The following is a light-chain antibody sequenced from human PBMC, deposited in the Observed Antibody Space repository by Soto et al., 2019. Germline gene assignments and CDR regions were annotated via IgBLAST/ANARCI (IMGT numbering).Light chain of an antibody. Sequence: EIVLTQSPGTLSLSPGERATLSCRASQSVSSSYLAWYQQKPGQAPRLLIYGASSRATGIPDRFSGSGSGTDFTLTISRLQPEDFAVYYCQQYGRSPYTFGQGTKLKIK. CDR1: QSVSSSY. V-gene: IGKV3-20*01. CDR3: QQYGRSPYT. CDR2: GAS. J-gene: IGKJ2*01.